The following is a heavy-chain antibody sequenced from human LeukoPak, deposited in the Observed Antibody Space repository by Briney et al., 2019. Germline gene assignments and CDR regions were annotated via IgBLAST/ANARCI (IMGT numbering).Heavy chain of an antibody. CDR1: GYTFTGYY. J-gene: IGHJ4*02. CDR2: MNPNSGNT. Sequence: ASVKVSCKASGYTFTGYYMHWVRQAPGQGLEWMGWMNPNSGNTGYAQKFQGRVTMTRNTSISTAYMELSSLRSEDTAVYYCARGPPYYVWGSYRQAGFDYWGQGTLVTVSS. CDR3: ARGPPYYVWGSYRQAGFDY. V-gene: IGHV1-8*02. D-gene: IGHD3-16*02.